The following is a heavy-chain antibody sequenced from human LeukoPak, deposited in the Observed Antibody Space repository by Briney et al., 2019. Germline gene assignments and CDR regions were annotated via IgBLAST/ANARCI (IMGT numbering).Heavy chain of an antibody. CDR3: VRDNYVPDY. J-gene: IGHJ4*02. CDR2: IYYSGST. V-gene: IGHV4-59*12. CDR1: GGSISSYY. Sequence: PSETLSLTCTVSGGSISSYYWSWIRQPPGKGLEWIGYIYYSGSTNYNPSLKSRVTISVGTSKNQFSLKVNSVTAADTAVYYCVRDNYVPDYWGQGTLVTVSS. D-gene: IGHD3-16*01.